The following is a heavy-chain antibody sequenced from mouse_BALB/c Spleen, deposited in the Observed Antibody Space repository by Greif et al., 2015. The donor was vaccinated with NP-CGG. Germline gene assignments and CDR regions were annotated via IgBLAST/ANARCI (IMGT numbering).Heavy chain of an antibody. CDR2: IRNKANGYTT. D-gene: IGHD4-1*01. Sequence: EVQGVESGGGLVQPGGSLRLSCATSGFTLTDYYMSWVRQPPGKALEWLGFIRNKANGYTTEYSASVKGRFTISRDNSQSILYLQMNTLRAEDSATYYCARDTGILYWYFDVWGAGTTVTVSS. V-gene: IGHV7-3*02. CDR3: ARDTGILYWYFDV. CDR1: GFTLTDYY. J-gene: IGHJ1*01.